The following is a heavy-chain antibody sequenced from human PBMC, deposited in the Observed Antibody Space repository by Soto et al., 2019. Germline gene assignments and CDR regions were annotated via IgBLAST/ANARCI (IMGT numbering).Heavy chain of an antibody. CDR2: ISGSGGST. CDR1: GFTFSSYA. J-gene: IGHJ4*02. CDR3: PKDAALLWFGELRN. V-gene: IGHV3-23*01. D-gene: IGHD3-10*01. Sequence: EVQLLESGGGLVQPGGSLRLSCAASGFTFSSYAMSWVRQAPGKGLEWVSAISGSGGSTYYADSVKGRFTISRDNSKNTLYLQTNSLRADDTAVYYCPKDAALLWFGELRNWGQGTLVTVSS.